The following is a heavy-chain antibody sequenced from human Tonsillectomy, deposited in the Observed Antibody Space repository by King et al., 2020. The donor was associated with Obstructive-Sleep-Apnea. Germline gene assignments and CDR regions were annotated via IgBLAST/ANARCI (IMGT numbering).Heavy chain of an antibody. D-gene: IGHD4-23*01. Sequence: VQLVESGGGVVQPGRSLRLSCAASGFTFSSYGTHWVRQAPGKGLEWVAFRRYDASNKCYAAPVKGRFTTSRDNSKNTLHLQMNSLRAEDTAVYYCAKDSADYVGGTLDYWGQGTLVTVSS. CDR3: AKDSADYVGGTLDY. CDR2: RRYDASNK. V-gene: IGHV3-30*02. J-gene: IGHJ4*02. CDR1: GFTFSSYG.